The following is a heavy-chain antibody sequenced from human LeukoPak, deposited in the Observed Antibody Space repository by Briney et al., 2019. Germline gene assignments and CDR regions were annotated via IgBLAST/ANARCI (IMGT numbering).Heavy chain of an antibody. Sequence: GGSLRLXCAASGFTFSSYSMNWVRQAPGKGLEWVSSISSSSSYIYYADSVKGRFTISRDNAKNSLYLQMNSLRAEDTAVYYCARDLSGSYQGDYWGQGTLVTVSS. V-gene: IGHV3-21*01. CDR3: ARDLSGSYQGDY. CDR2: ISSSSSYI. J-gene: IGHJ4*02. CDR1: GFTFSSYS. D-gene: IGHD1-26*01.